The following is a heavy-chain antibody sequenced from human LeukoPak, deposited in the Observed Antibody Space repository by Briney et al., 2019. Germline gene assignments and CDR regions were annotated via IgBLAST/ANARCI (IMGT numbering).Heavy chain of an antibody. CDR2: LYYSGST. CDR3: ANSANYGGNSSFFDY. J-gene: IGHJ4*02. V-gene: IGHV4-39*01. CDR1: GGSISSSSYY. D-gene: IGHD4-23*01. Sequence: PSETLSLTCTVSGGSISSSSYYWGWIRQPPGKGLEWIGSLYYSGSTHYNPSLKSRVTISVDTSKNQFPLKLSSVTAADTAVYYCANSANYGGNSSFFDYWGQGTLVTVSS.